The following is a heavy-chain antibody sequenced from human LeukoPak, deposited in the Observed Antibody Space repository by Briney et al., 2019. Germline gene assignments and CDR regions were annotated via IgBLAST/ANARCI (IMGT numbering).Heavy chain of an antibody. D-gene: IGHD6-13*01. J-gene: IGHJ3*02. CDR2: ISGSGGST. CDR3: AKGDSSWFYDAFDI. CDR1: GFTFSSYA. Sequence: GGSLRLSCAASGFTFSSYATSWVRQAPGKGLEWVSGISGSGGSTYYADSVKGRFTISRDNSKNTVHLQMNSLRAEDTAVYYCAKGDSSWFYDAFDIWGQGTMVTVSS. V-gene: IGHV3-23*01.